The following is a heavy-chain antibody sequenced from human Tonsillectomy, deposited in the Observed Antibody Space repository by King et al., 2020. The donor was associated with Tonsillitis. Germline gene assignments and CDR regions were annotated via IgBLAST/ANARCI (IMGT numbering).Heavy chain of an antibody. CDR3: STWGAARH. D-gene: IGHD6-6*01. Sequence: VQLVESGGGLVKPGGSLRLSCAAAGFSFTTFSMNWVRQAPGKGLEWVASINSGGSFILYADAVKGRLTISRDNANNSFSLQMNSLRADDTAVYYCSTWGAARHWGQGTLVTVSS. CDR1: GFSFTTFS. V-gene: IGHV3-21*01. J-gene: IGHJ4*02. CDR2: INSGGSFI.